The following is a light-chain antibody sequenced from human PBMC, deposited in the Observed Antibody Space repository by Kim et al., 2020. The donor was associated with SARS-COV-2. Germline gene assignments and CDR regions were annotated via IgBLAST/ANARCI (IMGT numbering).Light chain of an antibody. V-gene: IGKV3-11*01. Sequence: EIVMTQSPATLSLSPGERATLSCRASLSVSRNLAWYRQKPGQAPRLLIYDASTRVTGIPARFTGSGSGTDFTLTISSLEPEDSAVYYCQQRNNWWTFGQGTKVDIK. CDR1: LSVSRN. CDR2: DAS. J-gene: IGKJ1*01. CDR3: QQRNNWWT.